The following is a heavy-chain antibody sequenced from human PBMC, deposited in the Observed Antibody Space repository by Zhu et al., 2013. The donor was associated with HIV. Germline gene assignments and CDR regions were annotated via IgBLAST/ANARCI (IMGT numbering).Heavy chain of an antibody. CDR1: GYTFTQYP. V-gene: IGHV1-3*01. CDR3: ARIMEDSSSSGYYYFGMSV. Sequence: QVQLVQSGAEVKKPGASVKVSCKASGYTFTQYPLHWVRQAPGRGLEWMGWINVGNGNTRYSQNLQGRVTFTMDTSASTVYMQLSSLRSEDTAVYFCARIMEDSSSSGYYYFGMSVWGQGTTVTVSS. D-gene: IGHD6-6*01. CDR2: INVGNGNT. J-gene: IGHJ6*02.